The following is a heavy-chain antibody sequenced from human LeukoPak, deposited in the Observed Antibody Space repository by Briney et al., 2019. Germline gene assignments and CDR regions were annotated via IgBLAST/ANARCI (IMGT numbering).Heavy chain of an antibody. Sequence: PGGSLRLSCAASGFTFSSYSMNWVRQAPGKGLEWVSPISSSSSYIYYADSVKGRFTISRDNAKNSLYLQMNSLRAEDTAVYYCARASLRAVYYDFWSGYSPDAFDIWGQGTMVTVSS. CDR2: ISSSSSYI. CDR3: ARASLRAVYYDFWSGYSPDAFDI. CDR1: GFTFSSYS. J-gene: IGHJ3*02. D-gene: IGHD3-3*01. V-gene: IGHV3-21*01.